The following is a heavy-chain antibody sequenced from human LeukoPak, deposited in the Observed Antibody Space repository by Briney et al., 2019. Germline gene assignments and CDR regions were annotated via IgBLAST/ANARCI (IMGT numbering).Heavy chain of an antibody. Sequence: ASETLSLTCTVSGGSISSGDYYWSWIRQPPGKGLEWIWYIYYSGSTYYNPSLKSRVTISVDTSKNQFSLKLSSVTAADTAVYYCARAPRALRYFDWSPGPFDYWGQGTLVTVSS. CDR3: ARAPRALRYFDWSPGPFDY. D-gene: IGHD3-9*01. J-gene: IGHJ4*02. V-gene: IGHV4-30-4*01. CDR2: IYYSGST. CDR1: GGSISSGDYY.